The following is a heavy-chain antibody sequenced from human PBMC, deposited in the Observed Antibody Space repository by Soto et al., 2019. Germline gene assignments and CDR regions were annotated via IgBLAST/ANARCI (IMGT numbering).Heavy chain of an antibody. CDR3: ARDKGRGSGSYYNYYYYGMDV. J-gene: IGHJ6*02. CDR2: INSDGSST. CDR1: GFTFSSYW. D-gene: IGHD3-10*01. V-gene: IGHV3-74*01. Sequence: GSLRLSCAASGFTFSSYWMHWVRQAPGKGLVWVSRINSDGSSTSYADSVKGRFTISRDNAKNTLYLQMNSLRAEDTAVYYCARDKGRGSGSYYNYYYYGMDVWGQGTTVTVSS.